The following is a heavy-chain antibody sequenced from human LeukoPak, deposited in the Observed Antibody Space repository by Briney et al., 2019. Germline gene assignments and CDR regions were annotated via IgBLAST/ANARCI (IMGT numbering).Heavy chain of an antibody. CDR3: ARSSAGSWYTDAFDI. J-gene: IGHJ3*02. V-gene: IGHV3-23*01. D-gene: IGHD6-13*01. Sequence: GGSLRLSCAASGFTFSSYAMSWVRQAPGKGLEWVSAISGSGGSTYYADSVKGRFTISRDNARNTLPPQMNSLSAEDTAVYYCARSSAGSWYTDAFDIWGQGTMVTVSS. CDR2: ISGSGGST. CDR1: GFTFSSYA.